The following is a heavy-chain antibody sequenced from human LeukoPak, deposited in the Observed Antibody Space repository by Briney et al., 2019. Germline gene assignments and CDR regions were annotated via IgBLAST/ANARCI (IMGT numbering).Heavy chain of an antibody. CDR3: ASLMRGVTAFDY. J-gene: IGHJ4*02. CDR2: IKGDGSSI. Sequence: GGSLRLSCAVSGFTFSNHWMHWARQTPGKGLVWVSRIKGDGSSISHADSVKGRFTISRDNSKNTLYLQMNSLRAEDTAVYYCASLMRGVTAFDYWGQGTLVTVSS. CDR1: GFTFSNHW. D-gene: IGHD2-21*02. V-gene: IGHV3-74*01.